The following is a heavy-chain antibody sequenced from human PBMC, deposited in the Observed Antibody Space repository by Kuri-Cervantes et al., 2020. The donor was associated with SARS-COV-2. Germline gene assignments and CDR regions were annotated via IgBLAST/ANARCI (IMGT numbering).Heavy chain of an antibody. J-gene: IGHJ6*03. CDR1: GFTFSSYS. D-gene: IGHD4-11*01. CDR2: ISSSSSTI. Sequence: GGSLRLSCAASGFTFSSYSMNWVRQAPGKGLEWVSYISSSSSTIYYADSVKGRFTISRDNAKNSLYLQMNSLRAEDTAVYYCARDHYTYYYYMDVWGKGTTVTVSS. CDR3: ARDHYTYYYYMDV. V-gene: IGHV3-48*01.